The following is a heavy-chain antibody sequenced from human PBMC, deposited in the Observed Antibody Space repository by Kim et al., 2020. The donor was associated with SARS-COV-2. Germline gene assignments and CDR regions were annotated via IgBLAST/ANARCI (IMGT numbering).Heavy chain of an antibody. CDR3: AREVAVAGTAGDYYYYGMDV. D-gene: IGHD6-19*01. CDR1: GGSISSYY. CDR2: IYYSGST. J-gene: IGHJ6*02. V-gene: IGHV4-59*01. Sequence: SETLSLTCTVSGGSISSYYWSWIRQPPGKGLEWIGYIYYSGSTNYNPSLKSRVTISVDTSKNQFSLKLSSVTAADTAVYYCAREVAVAGTAGDYYYYGMDVWGQGTTVTVSS.